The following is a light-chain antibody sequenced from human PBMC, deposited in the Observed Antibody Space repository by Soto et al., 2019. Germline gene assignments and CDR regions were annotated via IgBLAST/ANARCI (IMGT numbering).Light chain of an antibody. CDR1: QSISSW. CDR2: KES. Sequence: IHITHSPSTLSAAVGDRVSITCRASQSISSWLAWYQQTPGKAPKPLIYKESSSESGVPSRFSGSGSGTEFTLAISSLQPDDFATYYCQQYKIQWTFGQGTQVDIK. CDR3: QQYKIQWT. J-gene: IGKJ1*01. V-gene: IGKV1-5*03.